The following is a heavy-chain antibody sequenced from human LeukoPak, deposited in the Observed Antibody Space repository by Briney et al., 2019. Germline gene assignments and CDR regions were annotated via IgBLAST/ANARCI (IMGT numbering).Heavy chain of an antibody. D-gene: IGHD3-10*01. J-gene: IGHJ5*02. CDR3: ARHNEGGVTMLRGLIHWFDP. CDR2: INHSGST. V-gene: IGHV4-39*01. Sequence: PSETLSLTCSVSGGSISSGGYYWSWIRQPPGKGLEWIGEINHSGSTDYNPSLKSRVTMSLDTSKNQFSLKLSSVTAADTAVYYCARHNEGGVTMLRGLIHWFDPWGQGTLVTVSS. CDR1: GGSISSGGYY.